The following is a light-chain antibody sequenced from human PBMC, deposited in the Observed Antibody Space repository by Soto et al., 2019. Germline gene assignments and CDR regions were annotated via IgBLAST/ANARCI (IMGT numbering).Light chain of an antibody. Sequence: DIVMTQTPDSLAVSLGERATINCKSSQSVLYSSNNKNSLVWYQQKPGQPPQLLISWASTRESGVPARFSGSGSGTDFTLTISSLQAEDVAVYYCQQYYSAPLTFGGGTKVEIK. J-gene: IGKJ4*01. CDR3: QQYYSAPLT. V-gene: IGKV4-1*01. CDR1: QSVLYSSNNKNS. CDR2: WAS.